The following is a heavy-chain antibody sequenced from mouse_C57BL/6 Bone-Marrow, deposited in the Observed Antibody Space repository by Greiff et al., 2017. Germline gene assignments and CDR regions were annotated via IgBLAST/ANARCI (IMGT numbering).Heavy chain of an antibody. V-gene: IGHV1-69*01. CDR2: IDPSDSYT. CDR3: ASGCYGSSPFYCDY. Sequence: QVQLQQPGAELVMPGASVKLSCKASGYTFTSYWMHWVKQRPGQGLEWIGDIDPSDSYTNYNQKFKGKSTLTLDKSSSTAYMQLSSRTSGDSAVYYCASGCYGSSPFYCDYWGQGTTLTVSS. CDR1: GYTFTSYW. J-gene: IGHJ2*01. D-gene: IGHD1-1*01.